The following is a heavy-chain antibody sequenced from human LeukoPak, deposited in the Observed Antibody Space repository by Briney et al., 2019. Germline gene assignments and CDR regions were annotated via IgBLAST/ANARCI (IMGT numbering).Heavy chain of an antibody. CDR1: GFSFSAYA. Sequence: GGSLRLSCAASGFSFSAYAMHWVRQAPGKGLEWVAVISYDGSNKYCADSVKGRFTISRDNSKNTLYLQMNSLRPEDTAVYYCARDDYWGQGTLVTVSS. CDR2: ISYDGSNK. V-gene: IGHV3-30*04. CDR3: ARDDY. J-gene: IGHJ4*02.